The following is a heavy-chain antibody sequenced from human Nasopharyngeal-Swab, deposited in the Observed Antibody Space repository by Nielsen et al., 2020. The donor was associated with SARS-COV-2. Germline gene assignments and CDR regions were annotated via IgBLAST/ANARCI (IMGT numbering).Heavy chain of an antibody. J-gene: IGHJ4*02. CDR2: IYYSGST. Sequence: WIRQPPGKGLEWIGYIYYSGSTNYNPSLKGRVTISVDTSKNQFSLKLSSVTAADTAVYYCARLTYYYDSSGYTNTHPDYWGQGTLVTVSS. V-gene: IGHV4-59*08. D-gene: IGHD3-22*01. CDR3: ARLTYYYDSSGYTNTHPDY.